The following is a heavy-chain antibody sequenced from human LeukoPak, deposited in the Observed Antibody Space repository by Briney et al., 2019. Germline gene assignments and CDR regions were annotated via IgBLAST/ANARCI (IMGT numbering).Heavy chain of an antibody. CDR2: ISYGGGTK. CDR3: VRGGQCSGGSCYADYFYYYMDV. J-gene: IGHJ6*03. Sequence: GGSLRLSCAASGFSFSDYYINWIRQAPGKGREWVSYISYGGGTKHYADSVKGRFTVSRDNTKNSVILQMNSLRAEDTAVYYCVRGGQCSGGSCYADYFYYYMDVWGKGTTVTVSS. V-gene: IGHV3-11*04. D-gene: IGHD2-15*01. CDR1: GFSFSDYY.